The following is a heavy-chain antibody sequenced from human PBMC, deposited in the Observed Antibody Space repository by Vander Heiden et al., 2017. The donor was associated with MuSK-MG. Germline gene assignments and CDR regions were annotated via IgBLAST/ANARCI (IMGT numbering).Heavy chain of an antibody. J-gene: IGHJ5*02. CDR2: IYHSGST. CDR3: ERVYYDSSRRANMYKANWFHP. D-gene: IGHD3-22*01. V-gene: IGHV4-38-2*01. CDR1: GYSISSGYY. Sequence: QVQLQESAPGLVKPSETLSLTCAVSGYSISSGYYWGWIRQPPGKGLEWIGSIYHSGSTYYTPSLTSRCTRSVYTSKNQFSLKLSAVTASDTAVHYCERVYYDSSRRANMYKANWFHPRGHGSLITVSS.